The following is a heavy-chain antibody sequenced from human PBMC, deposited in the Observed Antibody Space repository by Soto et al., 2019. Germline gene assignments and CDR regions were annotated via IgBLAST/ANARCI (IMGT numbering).Heavy chain of an antibody. D-gene: IGHD3-22*01. CDR3: ARMNYYDTSGYPFDY. J-gene: IGHJ4*02. Sequence: SETLSVTWTVCGGSISSYYLGWIRQPSGKGLEWIGYIYFRGTPNYNPSLKSRVTMSADTSTNQFSLKLNSVTTADTAVYYCARMNYYDTSGYPFDYWGQGMMVTVS. CDR1: GGSISSYY. CDR2: IYFRGTP. V-gene: IGHV4-59*01.